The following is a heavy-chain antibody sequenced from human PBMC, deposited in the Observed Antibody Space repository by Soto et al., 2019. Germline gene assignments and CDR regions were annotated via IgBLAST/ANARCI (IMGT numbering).Heavy chain of an antibody. CDR3: ARIRGYWYGLEV. Sequence: EVQLLESGGGLVQPGGSLRLSCAASGLPLSTYGLTWVRQAPGKGLEWVSAITGTGGNTYYVDSVKGRFTSARDNSKNMLYLQVNSLRVEDAAVYYCARIRGYWYGLEVWGQGTTVTVSS. J-gene: IGHJ6*02. CDR1: GLPLSTYG. V-gene: IGHV3-23*01. CDR2: ITGTGGNT.